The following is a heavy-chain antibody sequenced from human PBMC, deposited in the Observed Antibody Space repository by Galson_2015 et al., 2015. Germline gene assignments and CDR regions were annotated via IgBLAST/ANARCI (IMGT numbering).Heavy chain of an antibody. Sequence: SLRLSCAASGFTFSSYGMHWVRQAPGKGLEWVAVIWYDGSNKYYADSVKGRFTISRDNSKNTLYLQMNSLRAEDTAVYYCARDRLRLGELGPYFDYWGQGTLVTVSS. V-gene: IGHV3-33*01. CDR3: ARDRLRLGELGPYFDY. J-gene: IGHJ4*02. CDR2: IWYDGSNK. D-gene: IGHD3-16*01. CDR1: GFTFSSYG.